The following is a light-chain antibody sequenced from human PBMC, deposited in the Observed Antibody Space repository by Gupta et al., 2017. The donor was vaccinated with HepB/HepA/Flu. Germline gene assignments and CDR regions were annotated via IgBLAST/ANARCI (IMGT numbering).Light chain of an antibody. CDR3: QQCSDWPPFT. CDR2: GAS. J-gene: IGKJ5*01. V-gene: IGKV3-11*01. Sequence: EIVLTQSPATLSLSPGERVTLSCRASRSISTSLAWYQQKPGQAPRLLIYGASTRATGLPARFSGSGSGTEFTLTISSLQSEDFAVYYCQQCSDWPPFTFGQGTRLEIK. CDR1: RSISTS.